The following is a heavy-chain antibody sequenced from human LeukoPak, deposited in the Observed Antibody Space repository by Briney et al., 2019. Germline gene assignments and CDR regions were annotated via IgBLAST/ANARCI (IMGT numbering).Heavy chain of an antibody. CDR3: ARIHYYESSLQAP. V-gene: IGHV3-48*04. CDR2: ISSSSNTI. J-gene: IGHJ5*02. D-gene: IGHD3-22*01. Sequence: PGGSLRLSCAASGFTFSSYSMNWVRQAPGKGLEWVSYISSSSNTIKYADSVKGRFTISRDNAKNSLYLQMNILRAEDTAVYYCARIHYYESSLQAPWGQGTLVTVSS. CDR1: GFTFSSYS.